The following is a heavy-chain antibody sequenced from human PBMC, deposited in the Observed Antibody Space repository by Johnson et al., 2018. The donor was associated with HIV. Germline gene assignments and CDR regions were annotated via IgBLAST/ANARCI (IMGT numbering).Heavy chain of an antibody. V-gene: IGHV3-30*02. CDR1: GFTISPYG. Sequence: QMLLVESGGGVVQPGGSLRLSCAASGFTISPYGMHWVRQAPGKGLEWVAFIWYDRRKEYYADSVKGRFTISRDNSKHTLYLQMNSLRPEDTAVYYCANGGGYQLRESDVFDIWGQGTMVTVSS. D-gene: IGHD4-17*01. J-gene: IGHJ3*02. CDR2: IWYDRRKE. CDR3: ANGGGYQLRESDVFDI.